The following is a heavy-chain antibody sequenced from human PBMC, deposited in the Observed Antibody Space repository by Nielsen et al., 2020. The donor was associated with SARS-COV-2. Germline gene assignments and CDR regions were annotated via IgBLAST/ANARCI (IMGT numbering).Heavy chain of an antibody. CDR3: ARVASDYYDSSGYFDFDY. J-gene: IGHJ4*02. V-gene: IGHV3-23*01. CDR2: ISGSGGST. CDR1: GFTFSSYA. D-gene: IGHD3-22*01. Sequence: LKISCAASGFTFSSYAMSWVRQAPGKGLEWVSAISGSGGSTYYADSVKGRFTISRDNSKNTLYLQMNSLRAEDTAVYYCARVASDYYDSSGYFDFDYWGQGTLVTVSS.